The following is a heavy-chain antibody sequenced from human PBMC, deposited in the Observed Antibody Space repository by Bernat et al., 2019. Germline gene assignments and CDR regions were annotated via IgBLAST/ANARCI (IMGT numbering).Heavy chain of an antibody. Sequence: QVQLVESGGGVVQPGRSLRLSCAASGFTFSSYAMHWVRQAPGKGLEWVAVISYDGSNKYYADSVKGRFTISRDNSKNTLYLQMNSLRAEDTAVYYCEGDYDYWGQGTQVTVSS. D-gene: IGHD4-11*01. J-gene: IGHJ4*02. CDR2: ISYDGSNK. CDR3: EGDYDY. V-gene: IGHV3-30-3*01. CDR1: GFTFSSYA.